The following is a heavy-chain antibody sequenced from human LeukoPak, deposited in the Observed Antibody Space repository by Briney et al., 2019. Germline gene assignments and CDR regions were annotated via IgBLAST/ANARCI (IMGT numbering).Heavy chain of an antibody. D-gene: IGHD6-13*01. V-gene: IGHV1-2*02. Sequence: GASVKVSCKASGYTFTGHYMHWVRQAPGQGLEWMGWINPNSGGTNYAQKFQGRVTMTRDTSISTAYMELSRLRSDDTAVYYCARVWPGSSSWLYYYYGMDDWGQGTTVTVSS. CDR3: ARVWPGSSSWLYYYYGMDD. J-gene: IGHJ6*02. CDR1: GYTFTGHY. CDR2: INPNSGGT.